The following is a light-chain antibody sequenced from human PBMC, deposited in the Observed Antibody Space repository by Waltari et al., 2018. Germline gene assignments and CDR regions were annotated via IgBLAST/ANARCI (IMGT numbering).Light chain of an antibody. CDR2: DDT. V-gene: IGLV3-21*02. Sequence: SYVLTQPPSVSVAPGQTARITCGGSDIGDKRVHWYQHKTGQAPLLVVYDDTDRPSGFPGRISGSNSGYTATLSITRVEAGDEADYYCQVWDSDGDYVVFGGGTKLIVL. J-gene: IGLJ2*01. CDR3: QVWDSDGDYVV. CDR1: DIGDKR.